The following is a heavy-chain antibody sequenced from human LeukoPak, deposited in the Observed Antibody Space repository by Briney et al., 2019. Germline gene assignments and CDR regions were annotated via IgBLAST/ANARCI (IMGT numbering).Heavy chain of an antibody. CDR1: GFTFSSYA. Sequence: GGSLRLSRAASGFTFSSYAMRWARQPPGKGLECLSAISGRGGNTYYAASVKGRFTISSENSMNTLYFQMNSQRAEDTAVYYCASSFLPFTYYYDSSGYGLDYWGQGTLVTVSS. D-gene: IGHD3-22*01. CDR2: ISGRGGNT. J-gene: IGHJ4*02. V-gene: IGHV3-23*01. CDR3: ASSFLPFTYYYDSSGYGLDY.